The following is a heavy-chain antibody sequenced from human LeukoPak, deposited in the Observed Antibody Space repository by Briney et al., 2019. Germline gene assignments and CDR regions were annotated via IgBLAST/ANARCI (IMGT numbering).Heavy chain of an antibody. CDR3: ARDRAGSSSWYASYDN. CDR2: VYTSGST. CDR1: GASITSGSSY. V-gene: IGHV4-61*02. Sequence: SQTLSLTCAVSGASITSGSSYWSWIRQPAWKGLEWIGRVYTSGSTNYNPSLQSRVTITVDTSKNQFSLKLSSVTAADMAVYYCARDRAGSSSWYASYDNWGQGTLVTVSS. D-gene: IGHD6-13*01. J-gene: IGHJ4*02.